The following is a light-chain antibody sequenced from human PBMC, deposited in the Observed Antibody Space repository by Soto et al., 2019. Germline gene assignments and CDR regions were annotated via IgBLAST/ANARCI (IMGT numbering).Light chain of an antibody. CDR3: RQSYSVHT. V-gene: IGKV1-39*01. CDR2: RAS. CDR1: QSISTY. J-gene: IGKJ5*01. Sequence: DIQMTQSPSSLSASVGERVTITCRASQSISTYLKWYQQKPGKAPELLIFRASNLQSGVPSRFSGSGSGTDFTLTISSLQIEDFATYYCRQSYSVHTFGQGTRLEIK.